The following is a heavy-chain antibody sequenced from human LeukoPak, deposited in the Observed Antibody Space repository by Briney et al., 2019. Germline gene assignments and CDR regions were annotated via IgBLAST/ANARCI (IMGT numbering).Heavy chain of an antibody. J-gene: IGHJ4*02. CDR2: ISSSSSYI. CDR3: ARDKGITENFDY. Sequence: GGSLRLSCAASGFTFSSYSMNWVRQAPGKGLEWVSSISSSSSYIYYADSVKGRFTISRDNAKNSLYLQMNSLRAEDTAVYYCARDKGITENFDYWGQGTLVTVSS. CDR1: GFTFSSYS. D-gene: IGHD1-20*01. V-gene: IGHV3-21*01.